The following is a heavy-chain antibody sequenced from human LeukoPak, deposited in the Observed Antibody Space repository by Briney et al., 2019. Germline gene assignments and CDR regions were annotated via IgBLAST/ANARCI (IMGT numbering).Heavy chain of an antibody. CDR1: GFTFSSYA. D-gene: IGHD3-22*01. V-gene: IGHV3-23*01. Sequence: PGRSLRLSCAASGFTFSSYAMSWVSQAPGKGMEWVSAISGSGGSTYYADSVKGRFTISRDNSKNTLYLQMNSLRAEDTAVYYCAKTSSGYLSPFDYWGQGTLVTVSS. CDR3: AKTSSGYLSPFDY. J-gene: IGHJ4*02. CDR2: ISGSGGST.